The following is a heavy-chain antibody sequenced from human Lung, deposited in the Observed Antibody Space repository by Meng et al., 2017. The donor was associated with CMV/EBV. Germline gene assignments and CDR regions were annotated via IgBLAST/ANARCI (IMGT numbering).Heavy chain of an antibody. D-gene: IGHD5-12*01. V-gene: IGHV4-39*01. CDR3: ASGYDLRFDY. CDR1: GGSISSSSYY. CDR2: IYYSGST. J-gene: IGHJ4*02. Sequence: LXFTVSGGSISSSSYYWGWIRQPPGKRLEWIGSIYYSGSTYYNPSLKSRVTISVDTSKNQFSLKLSSVTAADTAVYYCASGYDLRFDYWGQGTLVTVSS.